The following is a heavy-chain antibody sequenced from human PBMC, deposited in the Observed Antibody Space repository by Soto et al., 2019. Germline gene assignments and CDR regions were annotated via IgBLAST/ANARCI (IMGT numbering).Heavy chain of an antibody. CDR1: GFTFSDYY. D-gene: IGHD3-9*01. V-gene: IGHV3-11*01. Sequence: QVQLVESGGGLVKPGGSLRLSCAASGFTFSDYYLSWIRQAPGKGLEWVSYISSSGSTVYYADSVKGRFTISRDNAKNSLYLQMNSLRAEDTAVYYCARSDGGALPYFDWLYYFDYWGQGTLVTVSS. CDR3: ARSDGGALPYFDWLYYFDY. J-gene: IGHJ4*02. CDR2: ISSSGSTV.